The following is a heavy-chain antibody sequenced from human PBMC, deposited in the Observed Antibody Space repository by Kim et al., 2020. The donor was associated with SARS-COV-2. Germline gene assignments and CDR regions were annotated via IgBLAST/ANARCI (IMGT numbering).Heavy chain of an antibody. CDR3: ARGAPGVLLWFGGDAFDI. V-gene: IGHV4-31*02. Sequence: KSRVTISVDTSKNQFSLKLSSVTAADTAVYDCARGAPGVLLWFGGDAFDIWGQGTMVTVSS. J-gene: IGHJ3*02. D-gene: IGHD3-10*01.